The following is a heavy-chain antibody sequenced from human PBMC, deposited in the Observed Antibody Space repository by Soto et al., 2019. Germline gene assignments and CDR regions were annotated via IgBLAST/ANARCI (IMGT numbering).Heavy chain of an antibody. V-gene: IGHV4-4*02. D-gene: IGHD3-3*01. Sequence: KTSETLSLTCAVSGGSISSSNWWSWVRQPPGKGLEWIGEINHRGSTNYNPSLKSRVTISVDTSKNQFSLKLSSVTAADTAVYYCARGHTRFLEWLTTGNWFDPWGQGTLVTVSS. CDR3: ARGHTRFLEWLTTGNWFDP. CDR1: GGSISSSNW. J-gene: IGHJ5*02. CDR2: INHRGST.